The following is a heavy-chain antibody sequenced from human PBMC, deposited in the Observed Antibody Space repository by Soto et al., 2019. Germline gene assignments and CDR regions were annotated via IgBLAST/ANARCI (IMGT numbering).Heavy chain of an antibody. J-gene: IGHJ4*02. CDR3: ARRTVYSSSSFDS. V-gene: IGHV4-39*01. CDR2: IYYTGTT. Sequence: PSETLSLTCTASGGSISSSDYYWGWIRQPPGMGLEWIGTIYYTGTTYYSPSLKSRVTISADTSKNQFSLKLSSVTAADTAVYYCARRTVYSSSSFDSWGQGTLVTVSS. D-gene: IGHD6-6*01. CDR1: GGSISSSDYY.